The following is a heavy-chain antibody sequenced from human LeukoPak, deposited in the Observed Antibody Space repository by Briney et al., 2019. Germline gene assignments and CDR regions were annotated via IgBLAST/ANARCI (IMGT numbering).Heavy chain of an antibody. V-gene: IGHV3-23*01. Sequence: GGSLRLSCAASGFTFSSYAMSWVRPAPGKGLEWVSAISGSGGSTYYADSVKGRFTISRDNSKNTLYLQMNSLRAEDTAVYYCASGLVVVAAIPFDYWGQGTLVTVSS. CDR3: ASGLVVVAAIPFDY. CDR1: GFTFSSYA. D-gene: IGHD2-15*01. CDR2: ISGSGGST. J-gene: IGHJ4*02.